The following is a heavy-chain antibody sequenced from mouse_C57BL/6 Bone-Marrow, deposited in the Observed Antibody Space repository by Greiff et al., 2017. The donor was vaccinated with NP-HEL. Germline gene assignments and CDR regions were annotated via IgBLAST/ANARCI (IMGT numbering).Heavy chain of an antibody. CDR2: IDPENGDT. V-gene: IGHV14-4*01. D-gene: IGHD1-1*01. J-gene: IGHJ4*01. Sequence: EVQLQQSGAELVRPGASVKLSCTASGFNIKDDYMHWVKQRPEQGLEWIGWIDPENGDTEYASKFQGKATITADTYSNTAYLQLSSLTSEDTAVYYCTTLYYYGSSYAYAMDYWGQGTSVTVSS. CDR1: GFNIKDDY. CDR3: TTLYYYGSSYAYAMDY.